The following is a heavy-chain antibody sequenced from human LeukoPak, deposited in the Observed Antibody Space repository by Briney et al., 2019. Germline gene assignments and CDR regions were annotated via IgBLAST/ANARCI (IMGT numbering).Heavy chain of an antibody. CDR1: GGSISSSSYY. Sequence: SETLSLTCTVSGGSISSSSYYWGWIRQPPGKGLEWIGSIYYSGSTYYNPSLKSRVTISVDTSKNQFSLKLSSVTAADTAVYYCARVFAFDFGNWFDPWGQGTLVTVSS. CDR3: ARVFAFDFGNWFDP. D-gene: IGHD3-3*01. CDR2: IYYSGST. V-gene: IGHV4-39*01. J-gene: IGHJ5*02.